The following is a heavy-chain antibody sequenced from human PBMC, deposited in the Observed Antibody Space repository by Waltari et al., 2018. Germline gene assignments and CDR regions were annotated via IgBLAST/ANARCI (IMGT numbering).Heavy chain of an antibody. J-gene: IGHJ4*02. V-gene: IGHV1-2*02. D-gene: IGHD3-10*01. CDR1: GYTFTGHY. CDR2: INPNSGGT. CDR3: ARGAQGYYGSGD. Sequence: QVQLVQSGAEVKKPGASVKVSCKASGYTFTGHYMHWVRQAPGQGLEWMGWINPNSGGTNYAPKVQGRVNKTRDTSNSTAYMELSRLRSDDTAVYYCARGAQGYYGSGDWGQGTLVTVSS.